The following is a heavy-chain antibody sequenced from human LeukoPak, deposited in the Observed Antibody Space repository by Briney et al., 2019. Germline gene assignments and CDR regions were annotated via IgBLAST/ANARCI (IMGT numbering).Heavy chain of an antibody. J-gene: IGHJ4*02. CDR3: ATRMAAAGTPWDY. D-gene: IGHD6-13*01. Sequence: SETLSLTCTVSGGSISSSSYYWGWIRQPPGKGLEWIGSISYSGSPNYNPSLKSRVTISVDTSKHQFSLKLSSVTAADTAVYYCATRMAAAGTPWDYWGQGTLVTVSS. V-gene: IGHV4-39*01. CDR2: ISYSGSP. CDR1: GGSISSSSYY.